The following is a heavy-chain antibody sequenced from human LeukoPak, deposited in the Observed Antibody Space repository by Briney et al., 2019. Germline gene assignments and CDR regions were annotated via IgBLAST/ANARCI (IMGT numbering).Heavy chain of an antibody. J-gene: IGHJ4*02. V-gene: IGHV4-59*08. D-gene: IGHD2-15*01. Sequence: PSDTLSLTCTVSGGPISSYYWSWLRQPPGKGLEWIGYIYYSGNTNYNPSLKSRVTISVDTSKNQFSLKLSSVTAAGTAVYYCARHGPDCSGGSCYSLIDYWGQGTLVAVSS. CDR2: IYYSGNT. CDR3: ARHGPDCSGGSCYSLIDY. CDR1: GGPISSYY.